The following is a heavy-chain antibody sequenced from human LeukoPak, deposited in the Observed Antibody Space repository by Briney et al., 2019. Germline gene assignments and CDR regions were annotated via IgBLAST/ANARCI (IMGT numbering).Heavy chain of an antibody. D-gene: IGHD3-22*01. V-gene: IGHV4-4*07. Sequence: SETLSLTSTVSGGSISSYNWSWIRPRAGKGLWCIGRIYTSVSTNYNPSLKSRVTMSVDTSKNQFSLKLSSVTAADTAVYYCAIPYYDSSGYYYGDAFDIWGQGTMVTVSS. CDR3: AIPYYDSSGYYYGDAFDI. CDR2: IYTSVST. J-gene: IGHJ3*02. CDR1: GGSISSYN.